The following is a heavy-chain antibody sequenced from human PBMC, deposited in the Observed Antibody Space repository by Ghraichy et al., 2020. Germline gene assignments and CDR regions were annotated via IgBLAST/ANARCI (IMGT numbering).Heavy chain of an antibody. CDR2: INPNSGGT. Sequence: ASVKISCKASGYSFTGYYMHWVRQAPGQGLEWMGWINPNSGGTNYAQKFQGRVTMTRDTSISTAYMALSRLRSDDTAIYYCARDPLTADYWGQGTLVTVSS. CDR3: ARDPLTADY. D-gene: IGHD7-27*01. J-gene: IGHJ4*02. V-gene: IGHV1-2*02. CDR1: GYSFTGYY.